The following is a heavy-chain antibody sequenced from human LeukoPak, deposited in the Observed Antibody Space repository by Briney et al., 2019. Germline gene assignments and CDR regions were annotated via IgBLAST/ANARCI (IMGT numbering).Heavy chain of an antibody. CDR1: GGSLNTPNYY. D-gene: IGHD1-1*01. V-gene: IGHV4-39*07. J-gene: IGHJ4*02. CDR2: IFYSGGT. Sequence: SETLSLTCTVSGGSLNTPNYYWGWIRQTPGKGLEWIGNIFYSGGTYYSPSLTSRVTISVDTSKNQFSLKLRSVTAADTAVYYCARSRGRLAQLDYWGQGTLVTVSS. CDR3: ARSRGRLAQLDY.